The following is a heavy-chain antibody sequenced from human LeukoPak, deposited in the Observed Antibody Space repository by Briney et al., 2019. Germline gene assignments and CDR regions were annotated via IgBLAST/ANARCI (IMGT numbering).Heavy chain of an antibody. CDR1: GYTFTSYR. Sequence: ASVKVSCKASGYTFTSYRISWVRQAPGQGLEWMGWISAYNGNTNYAQKLQGRVTMTTDTSTSTAYMELRSLRSDDTAVYYCARDTFSYFRLDYYYYGMDVWGQGTTVTVSS. CDR2: ISAYNGNT. D-gene: IGHD1-26*01. J-gene: IGHJ6*02. V-gene: IGHV1-18*01. CDR3: ARDTFSYFRLDYYYYGMDV.